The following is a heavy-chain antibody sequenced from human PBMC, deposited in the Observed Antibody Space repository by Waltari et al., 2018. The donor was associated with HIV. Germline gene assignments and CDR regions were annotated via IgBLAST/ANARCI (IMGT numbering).Heavy chain of an antibody. V-gene: IGHV4-61*01. CDR2: IHYSGST. D-gene: IGHD6-19*01. CDR1: GGSVSSGRYY. Sequence: QVQLQESGPGLVKPSETLSLTCTVSGGSVSSGRYYWCWLRPPPGKGLERIGYIHYSGSTNYNPSLKSRVTISVDTSKNQFSLKLSSVTAADTAVYYCARGGRNEQWLVPLVAFDIWGQGTMVTVSS. J-gene: IGHJ3*02. CDR3: ARGGRNEQWLVPLVAFDI.